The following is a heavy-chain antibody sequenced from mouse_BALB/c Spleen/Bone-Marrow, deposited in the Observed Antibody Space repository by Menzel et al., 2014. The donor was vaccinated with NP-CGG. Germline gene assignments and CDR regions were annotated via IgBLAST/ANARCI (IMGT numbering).Heavy chain of an antibody. V-gene: IGHV14-3*02. Sequence: EVQLQQSGAELVKPGASVKLSCTASGFNIKDTYMHWVKQRPEQGLEWIGRVDPANGNTKYDPKFQAKATITADTSSNTAYLQLSSLTSEDTAVYYCARYRLGTYFAYWGQGTTLTVSS. CDR3: ARYRLGTYFAY. CDR2: VDPANGNT. D-gene: IGHD2-14*01. J-gene: IGHJ2*01. CDR1: GFNIKDTY.